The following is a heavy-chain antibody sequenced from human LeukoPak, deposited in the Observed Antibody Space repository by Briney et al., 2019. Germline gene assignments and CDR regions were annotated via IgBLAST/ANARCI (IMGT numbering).Heavy chain of an antibody. V-gene: IGHV3-7*01. CDR3: ARDVVGATYYFDY. J-gene: IGHJ4*02. CDR2: IKQDGSEK. Sequence: PGGSLRLSCAASGFTFSSYSMSWVRQAPGKGLEWVANIKQDGSEKYYVDSVKGRFTISRDNAKNSLYLQMNSLRAEDTAVYYCARDVVGATYYFDYWGQGTLVTVSS. CDR1: GFTFSSYS. D-gene: IGHD1-26*01.